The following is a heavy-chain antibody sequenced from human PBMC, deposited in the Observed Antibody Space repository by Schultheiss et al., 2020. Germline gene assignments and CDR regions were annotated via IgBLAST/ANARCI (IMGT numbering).Heavy chain of an antibody. Sequence: SETLSLTCAVYGGSFSSYYWSWIRQPAGKGLEWIGRIYTSGSTNYNPSLKSRVTMSVDTSKNQFSLKLSSVTAADTAVYYCARDDYYGSNFDYWGQGTLVTVSS. CDR1: GGSFSSYY. CDR2: IYTSGST. CDR3: ARDDYYGSNFDY. V-gene: IGHV4-4*07. J-gene: IGHJ4*02. D-gene: IGHD3-3*01.